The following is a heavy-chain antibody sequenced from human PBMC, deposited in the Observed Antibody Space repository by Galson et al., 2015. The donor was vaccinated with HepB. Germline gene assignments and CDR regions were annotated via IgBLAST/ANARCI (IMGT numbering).Heavy chain of an antibody. D-gene: IGHD6-6*01. Sequence: SVKVSCKASGGTFSSYAISWVRQAPGQGLEWMGGIIPILGIANYAQKFQGRVTITADKSTSTAYMELSSLRSEDTAVYYCARGLRIAANQGESYFDYWGQGTLVTVSS. CDR2: IIPILGIA. V-gene: IGHV1-69*10. CDR3: ARGLRIAANQGESYFDY. J-gene: IGHJ4*02. CDR1: GGTFSSYA.